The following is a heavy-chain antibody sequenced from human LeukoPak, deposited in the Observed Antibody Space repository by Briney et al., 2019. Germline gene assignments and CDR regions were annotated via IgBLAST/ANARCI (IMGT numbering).Heavy chain of an antibody. CDR1: GFSFSNHA. CDR3: AKDRFCSGAGCSDAFDI. J-gene: IGHJ3*02. D-gene: IGHD2-15*01. V-gene: IGHV3-23*01. Sequence: GGSLRLSCAAAGFSFSNHAMSWVRQAPGKGLEWVSYISGSGGTTYYADSVKGRFTISRDSSKSTLYLLMSSLRVEDTAVYYCAKDRFCSGAGCSDAFDIWGQGTMVTVSS. CDR2: ISGSGGTT.